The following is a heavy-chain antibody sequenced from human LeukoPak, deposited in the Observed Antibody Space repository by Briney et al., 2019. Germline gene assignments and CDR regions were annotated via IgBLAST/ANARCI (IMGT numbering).Heavy chain of an antibody. CDR1: GFTSSSYG. J-gene: IGHJ1*01. CDR2: ISYDGSNK. D-gene: IGHD2-15*01. V-gene: IGHV3-30*18. CDR3: AKDVEYCSGGSCYPGEYFQH. Sequence: GGSLRLSCAASGFTSSSYGMHWVRQAPGKGLEWVAVISYDGSNKYYADSVKGRFTISRDDSKNTLYLQMNSLRAEDTAVYYCAKDVEYCSGGSCYPGEYFQHWGQGTLVTVSS.